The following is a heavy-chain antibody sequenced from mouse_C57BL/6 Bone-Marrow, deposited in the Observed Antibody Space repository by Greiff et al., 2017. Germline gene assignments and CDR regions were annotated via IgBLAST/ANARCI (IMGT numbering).Heavy chain of an antibody. Sequence: EVQLVESGGGLVKPGGSLKLSCAASGFTFSSYAMSWGRQTPEKRLEWVATISDGGSYTYYPDNVKGRFTISRDNAKNNLYLQMSHLKSEGTAMYYCARGGVDYWGQGTSVTVSS. CDR1: GFTFSSYA. V-gene: IGHV5-4*01. J-gene: IGHJ4*01. CDR3: ARGGVDY. CDR2: ISDGGSYT.